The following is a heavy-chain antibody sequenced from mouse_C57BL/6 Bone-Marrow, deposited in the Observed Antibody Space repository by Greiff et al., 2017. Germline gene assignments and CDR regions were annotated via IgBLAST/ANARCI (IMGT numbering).Heavy chain of an antibody. CDR1: GYTFTSYW. J-gene: IGHJ1*03. CDR3: ASPYYYGSGFDV. Sequence: QVQLQQPGAELVKPGASVKLSCKASGYTFTSYWMHWVKQRPGQGLEWIGMIHPNSGSTNYNEKFKSKATLTVDKSSSTAYMQLSSLTSEDSPVYYCASPYYYGSGFDVWGTGTTVTVSS. CDR2: IHPNSGST. D-gene: IGHD1-1*01. V-gene: IGHV1-64*01.